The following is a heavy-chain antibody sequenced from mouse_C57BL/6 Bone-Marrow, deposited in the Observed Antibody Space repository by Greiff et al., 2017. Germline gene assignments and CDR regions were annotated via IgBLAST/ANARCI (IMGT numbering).Heavy chain of an antibody. CDR3: ARELGEDY. D-gene: IGHD4-1*01. J-gene: IGHJ2*01. Sequence: EVKLVESGGGLVKPGGSLKLSCAASGFTFSSYAMSWVRQTPEKRLEWVATISDGGSYTYYPDNVKGRFTISRDNAKNNLYLQMSHLKSEDTAMYYCARELGEDYWGQGTTLTVSS. CDR2: ISDGGSYT. CDR1: GFTFSSYA. V-gene: IGHV5-4*03.